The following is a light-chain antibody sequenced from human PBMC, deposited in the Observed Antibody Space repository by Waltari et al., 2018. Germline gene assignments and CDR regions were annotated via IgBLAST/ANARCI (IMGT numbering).Light chain of an antibody. J-gene: IGKJ1*01. CDR3: QQSHNFPRT. CDR1: QSISNY. CDR2: ASS. Sequence: DIQMTQSPSSLSASVGDRITITCRASQSISNYLNWYQQRPGKAPKLLIYASSSLQSGVPSRFSGSGSGTDFTLTISSLQPEDFATYYCQQSHNFPRTFGQGTKVEIK. V-gene: IGKV1-39*01.